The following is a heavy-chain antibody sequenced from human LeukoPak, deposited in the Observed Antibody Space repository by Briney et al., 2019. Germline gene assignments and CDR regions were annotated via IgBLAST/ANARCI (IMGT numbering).Heavy chain of an antibody. CDR2: IYHSGST. CDR3: ARRAHTYYDFWSGYSSGAKNL. Sequence: SQTLSLTCTVSGGSISSGGYYWNWIRQPPGKGLEWIGYIYHSGSTYYNPSLKSRVTISVDRSKNQFSLKLSSVTAADTAVYYCARRAHTYYDFWSGYSSGAKNLGGQGTLVTVSS. D-gene: IGHD3-3*01. J-gene: IGHJ4*02. V-gene: IGHV4-30-2*01. CDR1: GGSISSGGYY.